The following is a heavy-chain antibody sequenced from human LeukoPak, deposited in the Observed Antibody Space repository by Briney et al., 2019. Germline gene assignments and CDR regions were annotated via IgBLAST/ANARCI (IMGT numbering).Heavy chain of an antibody. CDR2: ISSSSTYI. J-gene: IGHJ4*02. Sequence: GGSLRLSCAASRFTFSPYTMNWVRQAPGKGLEWVSSISSSSTYIYYADSVKGRFTISRDNAKNSLYLQMNSLRAEDTAVYYCARGGGFCGGDCYGIDYWGQGILVTVSS. CDR1: RFTFSPYT. CDR3: ARGGGFCGGDCYGIDY. V-gene: IGHV3-21*01. D-gene: IGHD2-21*01.